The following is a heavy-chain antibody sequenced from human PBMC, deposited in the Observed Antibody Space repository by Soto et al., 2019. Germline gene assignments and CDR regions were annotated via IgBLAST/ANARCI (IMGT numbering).Heavy chain of an antibody. J-gene: IGHJ1*01. D-gene: IGHD6-13*01. CDR3: ARGGSHSWYQLFQH. CDR2: VHYSEST. Sequence: QVQLQESGPGLVKPSETLSLTCTVSGGSISNYHWSWIRQSPGKGLEWIGYVHYSESTNYNPSLNGRAPTSVDSSKNPFSLKLSSVTAADTAVDYCARGGSHSWYQLFQHWGQGTLVLVSS. CDR1: GGSISNYH. V-gene: IGHV4-59*01.